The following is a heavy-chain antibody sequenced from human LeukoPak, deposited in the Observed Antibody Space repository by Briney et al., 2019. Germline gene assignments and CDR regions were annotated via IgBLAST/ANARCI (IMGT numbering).Heavy chain of an antibody. CDR1: GCSISSSSYY. CDR3: ASLGKLGYYFDY. Sequence: SETLSLTCTVSGCSISSSSYYWGWIRQPPGKGLEWIGRIYYTGRTYYNPSPERRVTISVDTSKNQFTLKLSSVAAADTAMYCCASLGKLGYYFDYWGQGTLVTVSS. D-gene: IGHD3-16*01. CDR2: IYYTGRT. V-gene: IGHV4-39*01. J-gene: IGHJ4*02.